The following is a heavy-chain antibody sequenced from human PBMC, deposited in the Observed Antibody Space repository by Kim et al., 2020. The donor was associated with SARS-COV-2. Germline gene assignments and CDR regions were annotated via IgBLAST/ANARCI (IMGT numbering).Heavy chain of an antibody. J-gene: IGHJ4*02. CDR2: INHSGGT. D-gene: IGHD3-10*01. V-gene: IGHV4-34*01. CDR3: ARGRGVFDY. CDR1: GGSFSGYY. Sequence: SETLSLTCAVYGGSFSGYYWSWIRQPPGKGLEWIGEINHSGGTNYNPSLRSRVTISVDTSKNQFSLKLSSVTAADTAVYYCARGRGVFDYWGQGTQVTVSS.